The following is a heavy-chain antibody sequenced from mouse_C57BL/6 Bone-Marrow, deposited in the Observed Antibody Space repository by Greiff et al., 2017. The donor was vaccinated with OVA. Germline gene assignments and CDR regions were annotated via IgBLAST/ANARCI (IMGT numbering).Heavy chain of an antibody. CDR1: GYSITSDY. D-gene: IGHD1-1*01. J-gene: IGHJ1*03. V-gene: IGHV3-8*01. CDR2: ISYSGIT. Sequence: EVQLVESGPGLAKPSQTLSLTCSVTGYSITSDYWNWIRKFPGNKLEYMGYISYSGITYYNPSLKSRISITRDTSKTQYYLQLNSVTTEDTAPYYGARRANYDGSSDIDVWGTGTTVTVSS. CDR3: ARRANYDGSSDIDV.